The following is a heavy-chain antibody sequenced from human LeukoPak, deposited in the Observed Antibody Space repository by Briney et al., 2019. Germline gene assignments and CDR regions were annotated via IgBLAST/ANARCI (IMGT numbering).Heavy chain of an antibody. J-gene: IGHJ4*02. Sequence: GGSLRLSCAASGFTFNSYNMNWVRQAPGKGLEWVSYISSSSSTVYYADSVKGRFTISRDNSKYTVNLQMSSLSADDMAVYFCARATSYYDNSASGYWGQGTLVTVSS. CDR3: ARATSYYDNSASGY. D-gene: IGHD3-16*01. CDR2: ISSSSSTV. CDR1: GFTFNSYN. V-gene: IGHV3-48*01.